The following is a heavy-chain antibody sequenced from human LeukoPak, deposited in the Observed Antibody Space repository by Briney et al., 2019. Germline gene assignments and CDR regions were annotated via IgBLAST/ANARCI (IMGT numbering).Heavy chain of an antibody. J-gene: IGHJ4*02. Sequence: ASVKVSCKASGYTFTSYYMHWVRQAPGQGLEWMGLINPSGGSTSYAQKFQGRVTMTRDTSTSTVYMELSSLRSEDTAVYYCARERDRLVVITDGGFDYWGQGTLVTVSS. CDR3: ARERDRLVVITDGGFDY. CDR1: GYTFTSYY. D-gene: IGHD3-22*01. CDR2: INPSGGST. V-gene: IGHV1-46*01.